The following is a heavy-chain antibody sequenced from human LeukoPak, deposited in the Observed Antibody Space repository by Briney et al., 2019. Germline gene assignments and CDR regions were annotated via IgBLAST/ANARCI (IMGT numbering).Heavy chain of an antibody. CDR1: GGSVSSSSYY. V-gene: IGHV4-39*07. J-gene: IGHJ5*02. D-gene: IGHD6-13*01. CDR3: ARAYSSSWYFNWFDP. CDR2: IYYSGST. Sequence: SETLSLTCTVSGGSVSSSSYYWGWIRQPPGKGLEWIGSIYYSGSTYYNPSLKSRVTISVDTSKNQFSLQLTSVTAADTAVYYCARAYSSSWYFNWFDPWGQGTLVTVSS.